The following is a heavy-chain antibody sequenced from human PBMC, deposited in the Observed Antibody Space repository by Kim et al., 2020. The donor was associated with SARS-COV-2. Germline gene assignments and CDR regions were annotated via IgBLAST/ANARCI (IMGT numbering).Heavy chain of an antibody. CDR2: IWYDGSRE. CDR3: VRHVTRGVPVVDTRMDV. Sequence: GGSLRLSCSASGFNFRGNGMHWVRQAPGKGLEWVALIWYDGSREYSADSVRGRFTISRDNSKNTLYLQMNSLRVEDTAVYYCVRHVTRGVPVVDTRMDVWGQGTTVTVFS. J-gene: IGHJ6*02. D-gene: IGHD3-10*01. CDR1: GFNFRGNG. V-gene: IGHV3-33*01.